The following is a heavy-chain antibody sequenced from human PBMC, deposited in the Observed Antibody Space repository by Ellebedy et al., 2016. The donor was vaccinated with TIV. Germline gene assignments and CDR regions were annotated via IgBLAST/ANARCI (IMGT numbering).Heavy chain of an antibody. V-gene: IGHV3-53*01. D-gene: IGHD6-13*01. CDR1: GVTVNSNH. CDR3: ARGGIVAAGTMRYFDS. CDR2: MYGDGGR. J-gene: IGHJ4*02. Sequence: PGGSLRLSCAVSGVTVNSNHMSWVRQAPGKGLEWVSVMYGDGGRYYEDSVKGRFTISRDTSKNTLYLQLNSLRAEDTAVYYCARGGIVAAGTMRYFDSWGQGVLVTVS.